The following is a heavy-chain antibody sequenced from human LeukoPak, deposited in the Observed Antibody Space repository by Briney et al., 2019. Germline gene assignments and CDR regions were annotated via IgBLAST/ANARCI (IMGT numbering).Heavy chain of an antibody. D-gene: IGHD5-18*01. CDR2: INHSGST. V-gene: IGHV4-39*07. CDR3: ARGRYSSSWLDP. J-gene: IGHJ5*02. Sequence: SGTLSLTCTVSGGSIISSSYYWGWIRQPPGKGLEWIGDINHSGSTIYNPSLKSRVTISVDTSKNQFSLKLSTGTAADTAVYYCARGRYSSSWLDPWGKGTTVTVSS. CDR1: GGSIISSSYY.